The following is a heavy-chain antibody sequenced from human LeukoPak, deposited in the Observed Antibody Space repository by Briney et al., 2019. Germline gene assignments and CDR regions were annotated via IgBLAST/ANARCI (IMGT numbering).Heavy chain of an antibody. D-gene: IGHD4-17*01. J-gene: IGHJ3*02. Sequence: PGGSVRLSCAASGFTFSSYEMNWVRQAPGKGLEWVSYVSSSGSDIYHADSVKGRFTISRDNAKNSLYLQMNSLRAEDTAVYYCARVDYGAYASFDIWGQGTMVTVSS. CDR1: GFTFSSYE. CDR3: ARVDYGAYASFDI. V-gene: IGHV3-48*03. CDR2: VSSSGSDI.